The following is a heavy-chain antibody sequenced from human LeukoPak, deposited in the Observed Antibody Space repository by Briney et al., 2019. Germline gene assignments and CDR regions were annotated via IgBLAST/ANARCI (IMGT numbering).Heavy chain of an antibody. D-gene: IGHD2-15*01. CDR1: GGSISSSYW. CDR3: ARGSADIVVVVAVTNDAFDI. CDR2: IYHSGST. J-gene: IGHJ3*02. V-gene: IGHV4-4*02. Sequence: PSGTLSLTCGVSGGSISSSYWWSWVRQPPGKGLEWIGEIYHSGSTNYNPSLKSRVTISMDKSKNQFSLNLSSVTAADTAVYYCARGSADIVVVVAVTNDAFDIWGQGTMVTVSS.